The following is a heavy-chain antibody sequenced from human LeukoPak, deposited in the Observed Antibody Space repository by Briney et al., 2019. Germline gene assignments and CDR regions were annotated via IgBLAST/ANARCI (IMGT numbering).Heavy chain of an antibody. CDR2: ISSSSSYI. V-gene: IGHV3-21*01. CDR1: GFTFSSYS. CDR3: ASVGTAAYKYYYIRSGYYSPNEYMYV. Sequence: GGSLRLSCAASGFTFSSYSMNWVRQAPGKCREWFSSISSSSSYIYYADSVKGRFTISRDNAKNSLCLQKDSLRAEDTAVYYCASVGTAAYKYYYIRSGYYSPNEYMYVWGEGTTVTVSS. J-gene: IGHJ6*01. D-gene: IGHD3-3*01.